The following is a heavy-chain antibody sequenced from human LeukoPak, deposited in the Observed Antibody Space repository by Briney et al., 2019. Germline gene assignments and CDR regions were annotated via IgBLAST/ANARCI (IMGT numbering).Heavy chain of an antibody. Sequence: GGSLRLSCAASGFTFSSCGMHWVRQAPGKGLEWVAVIWYDGSNKYYADSVKGRFTISRDNSKNTLYLQMNSLRAEDTAVYYCARIGIAVASSDYWGQGTLVTVSS. V-gene: IGHV3-33*01. D-gene: IGHD6-19*01. CDR1: GFTFSSCG. CDR3: ARIGIAVASSDY. J-gene: IGHJ4*02. CDR2: IWYDGSNK.